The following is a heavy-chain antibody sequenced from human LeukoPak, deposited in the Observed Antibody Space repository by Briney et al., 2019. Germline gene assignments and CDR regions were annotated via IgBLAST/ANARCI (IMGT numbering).Heavy chain of an antibody. J-gene: IGHJ5*02. CDR2: IVVGRGNT. D-gene: IGHD6-19*01. V-gene: IGHV1-58*02. CDR1: GFTFTSSA. CDR3: AAEIAVASGIVLDP. Sequence: SVKVSCKASGFTFTSSAMQWVRQARGQRLEWIGWIVVGRGNTNYAQKFQERVTITRDMSTSTAYMELSSLRSEDTAVYYCAAEIAVASGIVLDPWGQGTLVTVSS.